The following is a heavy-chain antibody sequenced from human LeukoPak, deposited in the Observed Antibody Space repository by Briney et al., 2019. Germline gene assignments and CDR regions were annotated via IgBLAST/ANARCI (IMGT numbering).Heavy chain of an antibody. CDR2: IYYSGSI. D-gene: IGHD3-22*01. J-gene: IGHJ3*02. Sequence: SETLSLTCTVSGGSLSGYYWSWIRQPPGKGLVWIGYIYYSGSISYNPSLKSRVTISIDTCKNQFSLKLSSVTAADTAMYYCATPSSGYKIDGFDIWGQGTMVTVSS. V-gene: IGHV4-59*01. CDR1: GGSLSGYY. CDR3: ATPSSGYKIDGFDI.